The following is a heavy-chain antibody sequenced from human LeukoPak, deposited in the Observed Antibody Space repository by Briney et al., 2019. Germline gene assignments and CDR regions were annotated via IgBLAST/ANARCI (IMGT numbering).Heavy chain of an antibody. CDR2: IIPIFGTA. CDR3: ASYGYYDSSGYYYFDY. Sequence: GAPVKVSCKASGGTFSSYAISWVRQAPGQGLEWMGGIIPIFGTANYAQKFQGRVTITTDESTSTAYMELSSLRSEDTAVYYCASYGYYDSSGYYYFDYWGQGTLVTVSS. V-gene: IGHV1-69*05. D-gene: IGHD3-22*01. J-gene: IGHJ4*02. CDR1: GGTFSSYA.